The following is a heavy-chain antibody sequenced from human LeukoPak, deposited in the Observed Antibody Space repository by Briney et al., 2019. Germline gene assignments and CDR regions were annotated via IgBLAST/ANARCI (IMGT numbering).Heavy chain of an antibody. D-gene: IGHD3-22*01. CDR1: GFTFSSYG. CDR2: IWYDGSNK. J-gene: IGHJ3*02. CDR3: ASTTQHYDSSGYEHPDAFDI. V-gene: IGHV3-33*01. Sequence: GGSLRLSCAASGFTFSSYGMHWVRQAPGKGLEWVAVIWYDGSNKYYADSVKGRFTISRDNSKDTLYLQMNSLRAEDTAVYYCASTTQHYDSSGYEHPDAFDIWGQGTMVTVSS.